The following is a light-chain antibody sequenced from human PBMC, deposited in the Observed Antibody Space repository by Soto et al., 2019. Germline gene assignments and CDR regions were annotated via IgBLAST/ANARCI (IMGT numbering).Light chain of an antibody. J-gene: IGLJ1*01. CDR1: SSNIGAGYD. CDR3: QSYDTSLDALYV. CDR2: GNN. V-gene: IGLV1-40*01. Sequence: QSVLTQPPSVSGAPGQKVTISCTGSSSNIGAGYDVHWYQQLPGTAPKLLLYGNNNRPSGVPDLFSGSKSGTSASLAITGLQTEDEADYYCQSYDTSLDALYVFGTGTKLTVL.